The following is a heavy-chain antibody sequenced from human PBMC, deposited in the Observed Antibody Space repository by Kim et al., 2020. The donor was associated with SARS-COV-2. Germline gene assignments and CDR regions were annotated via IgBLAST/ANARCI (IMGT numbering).Heavy chain of an antibody. J-gene: IGHJ6*02. CDR1: GFTFSSYA. Sequence: GGSLRLSCAASGFTFSSYAMSWVRQAPGKGLEWVAAISGSGGRTYYTVSVKGRFTISRDNSKNTLYMQMNSLRAEDTAVYYCAKAAQEVFYYDSSGYQDVWRQGTTVTVSS. V-gene: IGHV3-23*01. CDR2: ISGSGGRT. CDR3: AKAAQEVFYYDSSGYQDV. D-gene: IGHD3-22*01.